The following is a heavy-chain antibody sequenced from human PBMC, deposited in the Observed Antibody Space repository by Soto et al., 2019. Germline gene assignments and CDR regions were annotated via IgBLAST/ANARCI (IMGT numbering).Heavy chain of an antibody. D-gene: IGHD3-9*01. J-gene: IGHJ4*02. Sequence: EVQLVESGGGLVQPGRSLRLSCAASGFTFDNYAMHWVRQAPGKGLEWVSGIAWQSGKVDYADSVKGRFTISRDNNKNSLYLQMNSLRPEDTALYYCAKETGTGYYTFAVFDYWGQGTLVTVSS. CDR2: IAWQSGKV. V-gene: IGHV3-9*01. CDR3: AKETGTGYYTFAVFDY. CDR1: GFTFDNYA.